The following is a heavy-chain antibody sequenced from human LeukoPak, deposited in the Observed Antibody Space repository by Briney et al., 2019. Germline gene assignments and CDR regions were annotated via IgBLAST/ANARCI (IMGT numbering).Heavy chain of an antibody. CDR2: ISGSGKTT. CDR1: GFTFSNYE. Sequence: GGSLRLSCVASGFTFSNYEMNWVRQAPGKGLEWVSYISGSGKTTYYADSVKGRFTISRENAQNSLHLQMNSLRAEDTAVYYCARHSPDYPVDYWGQGTLVTVSS. CDR3: ARHSPDYPVDY. D-gene: IGHD4-11*01. J-gene: IGHJ4*02. V-gene: IGHV3-48*03.